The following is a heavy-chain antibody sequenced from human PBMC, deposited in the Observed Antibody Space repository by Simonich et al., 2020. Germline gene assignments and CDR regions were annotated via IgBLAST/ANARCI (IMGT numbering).Heavy chain of an antibody. J-gene: IGHJ6*02. CDR2: IYYSGST. Sequence: QVQLQESGPGLVKPSETLSLTCTVSGGSISSYSWSWIRQPPGKRLEWIGYIYYSGSTNYNPSLKSRVTIAVDPSKNQFSLKLSSVTAADTAVYYCARSLGYYYYYYGMDVWGQGTTVTVSS. CDR3: ARSLGYYYYYYGMDV. V-gene: IGHV4-59*08. D-gene: IGHD1-26*01. CDR1: GGSISSYS.